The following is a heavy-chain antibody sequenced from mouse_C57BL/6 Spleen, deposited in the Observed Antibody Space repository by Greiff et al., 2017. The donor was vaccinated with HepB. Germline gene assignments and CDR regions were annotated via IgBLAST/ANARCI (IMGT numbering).Heavy chain of an antibody. CDR1: GFSLTSYG. D-gene: IGHD2-4*01. V-gene: IGHV2-2*01. Sequence: VKLMESGPGLVQPSQSLSITCTVSGFSLTSYGVHWVRQSPGKGLEWLGVIWSGGSTDYNAAFISRLSISKDNSKSQVFFKMNSLQADDTAIYYCAREGGYYDYGRAMDYWGQGTSVTVSS. CDR3: AREGGYYDYGRAMDY. J-gene: IGHJ4*01. CDR2: IWSGGST.